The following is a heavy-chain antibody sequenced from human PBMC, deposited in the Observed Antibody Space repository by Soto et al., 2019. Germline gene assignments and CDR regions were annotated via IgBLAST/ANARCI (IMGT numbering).Heavy chain of an antibody. J-gene: IGHJ5*02. Sequence: EVQLLESGGGLVQPGGSLRLSCAASGFTFSSYAMSWVRQAPGKGLEWVSAISGSGGSTYYADSVKGRFTISRDNSKNTLYLQMNSLRAEDTAVYYCAKGGNGGSGSYLFIVDWFDPWGQGTLVTVSS. CDR2: ISGSGGST. V-gene: IGHV3-23*01. CDR1: GFTFSSYA. D-gene: IGHD3-10*01. CDR3: AKGGNGGSGSYLFIVDWFDP.